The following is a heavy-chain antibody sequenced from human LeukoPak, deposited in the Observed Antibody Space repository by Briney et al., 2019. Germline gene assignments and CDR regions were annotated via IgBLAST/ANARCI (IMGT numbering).Heavy chain of an antibody. V-gene: IGHV3-23*01. D-gene: IGHD3-22*01. CDR2: VSGSGGST. Sequence: GGSLRLSCAASGFTFSSYAMSWVRQARGKGLEWVSAVSGSGGSTHYADSVKGRFTISRDNSKNTLYLQMNSLRAEDTAAYYCAKDARNYDSSGWAYDYWGQGTLVTVSS. CDR1: GFTFSSYA. CDR3: AKDARNYDSSGWAYDY. J-gene: IGHJ4*02.